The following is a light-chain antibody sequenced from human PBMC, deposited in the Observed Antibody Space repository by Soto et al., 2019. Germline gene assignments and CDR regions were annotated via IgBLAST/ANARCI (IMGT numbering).Light chain of an antibody. V-gene: IGKV1-5*03. J-gene: IGKJ1*01. CDR2: KAS. CDR1: QSISSW. Sequence: DIQMTQSPSTLSASVGDRVTITCRASQSISSWLAWYQQKPGKAPKLLFYKASSLESGVPSRFSGSGSGKEFTLTISSLQPDDFATYYCQQYNSPWTFGQGTKVEIK. CDR3: QQYNSPWT.